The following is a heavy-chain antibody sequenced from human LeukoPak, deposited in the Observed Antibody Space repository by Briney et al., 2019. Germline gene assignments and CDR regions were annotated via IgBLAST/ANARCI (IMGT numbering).Heavy chain of an antibody. D-gene: IGHD1-26*01. CDR2: ISGSGGST. CDR3: ANDQSSGSYLSGDY. V-gene: IGHV3-23*01. CDR1: GFTFSSYA. J-gene: IGHJ4*02. Sequence: PGGSLRLSCAASGFTFSSYAMSWARQAPGKGLEWLSAISGSGGSTYYADSVKGRFTISRDNSKNTLYLQMNSLRAEDTAVYYCANDQSSGSYLSGDYWGQGTLVTVSS.